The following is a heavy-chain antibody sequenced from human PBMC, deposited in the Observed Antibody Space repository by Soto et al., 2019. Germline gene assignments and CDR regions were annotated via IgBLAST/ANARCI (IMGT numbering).Heavy chain of an antibody. V-gene: IGHV1-2*04. CDR2: INPNSGGT. CDR1: GYTFTGYY. D-gene: IGHD1-26*01. Sequence: ASVKVSCKASGYTFTGYYMHWVRQAPGQGLEWMGWINPNSGGTNYAQRFQGWVTMTRDASISTAYMELSRLRSDDTAVYYCARAGSGSFPPPYYGMDVWGQGTTVTVSS. J-gene: IGHJ6*02. CDR3: ARAGSGSFPPPYYGMDV.